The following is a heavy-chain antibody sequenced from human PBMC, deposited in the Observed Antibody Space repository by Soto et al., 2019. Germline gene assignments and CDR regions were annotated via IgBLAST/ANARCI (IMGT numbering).Heavy chain of an antibody. V-gene: IGHV3-23*01. J-gene: IGHJ4*02. Sequence: EVQLLESGGGLVQPGGSLRLSCAASGFTFSSYAMSWVRQAPGKGLEWVAAISGSGGSTYYADSVKGRFTISRDNSKNPLYVQMNSLRVEDTAVHYCASDPRIFGWVREYWRQGTLVTLSS. CDR1: GFTFSSYA. CDR2: ISGSGGST. CDR3: ASDPRIFGWVREY. D-gene: IGHD3-10*01.